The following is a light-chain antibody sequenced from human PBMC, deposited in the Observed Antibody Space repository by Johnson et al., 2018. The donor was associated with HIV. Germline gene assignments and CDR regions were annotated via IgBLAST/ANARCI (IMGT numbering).Light chain of an antibody. CDR1: SSNIGNNY. CDR2: ENN. J-gene: IGLJ1*01. CDR3: GTWDSSLRVVF. Sequence: QPVLTQPPSVSAAPGQKVTISCSGSSSNIGNNYVSWYQQLPGTAPKLLIYENNKRPSGIPDRFSGSKSGTSATLGITGRQTGDEADYYCGTWDSSLRVVFFGTGTKVAVL. V-gene: IGLV1-51*02.